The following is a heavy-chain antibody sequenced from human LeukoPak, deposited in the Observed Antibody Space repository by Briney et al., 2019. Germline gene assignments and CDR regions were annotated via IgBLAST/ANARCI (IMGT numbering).Heavy chain of an antibody. Sequence: ASVKVSCKASGYTFTGYYMHWVRQAPGQGLEWMGWINPNSGGTNYAQKFQGRVTMTRDTSISTAYMELSSLRSEDTAVYYCARDRCSGGSCYLDYWGQGTLVTVSS. CDR1: GYTFTGYY. CDR3: ARDRCSGGSCYLDY. CDR2: INPNSGGT. J-gene: IGHJ4*02. V-gene: IGHV1-2*02. D-gene: IGHD2-15*01.